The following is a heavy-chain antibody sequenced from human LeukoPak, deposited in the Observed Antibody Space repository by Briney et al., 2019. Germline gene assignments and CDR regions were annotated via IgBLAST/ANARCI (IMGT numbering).Heavy chain of an antibody. Sequence: GESLKISCKGSGYSFTSYWIAWVRQMPGKGLEWMGIIYPGDSDTKYSPSFQGQVTISADKSISTAYLQWSSLKASDTAMYYCASVAAAGSPASYFDYWGQGTLVTVSS. CDR3: ASVAAAGSPASYFDY. J-gene: IGHJ4*02. D-gene: IGHD6-13*01. CDR1: GYSFTSYW. CDR2: IYPGDSDT. V-gene: IGHV5-51*01.